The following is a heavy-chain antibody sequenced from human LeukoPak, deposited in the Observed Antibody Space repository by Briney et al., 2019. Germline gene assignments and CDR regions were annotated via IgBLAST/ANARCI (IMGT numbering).Heavy chain of an antibody. CDR3: ARDHSGSKDY. CDR2: ISAYNGNT. J-gene: IGHJ4*02. CDR1: GGIFSRYA. Sequence: ASVKVSCKASGGIFSRYAISWVRQAPGQGLEWMGWISAYNGNTNYAQKLQGRVTMTTDTSTSTAYMELRSLRSDDTAVYYCARDHSGSKDYWGQGTLVTVSS. D-gene: IGHD1-26*01. V-gene: IGHV1-18*01.